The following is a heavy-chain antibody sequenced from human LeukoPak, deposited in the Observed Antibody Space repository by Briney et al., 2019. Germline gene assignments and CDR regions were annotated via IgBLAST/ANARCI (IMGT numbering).Heavy chain of an antibody. V-gene: IGHV3-30-3*01. CDR2: ISYDGSNK. J-gene: IGHJ4*02. CDR1: GFTFSSYA. Sequence: PGGSLRLSCAASGFTFSSYAMHWARQAPGKGLEWVAVISYDGSNKYYADSVKGRFTISRDNSKNTLYLQMNSLRAEDTAVYYCARAVAGFDYWGQGTLVTVSS. D-gene: IGHD6-19*01. CDR3: ARAVAGFDY.